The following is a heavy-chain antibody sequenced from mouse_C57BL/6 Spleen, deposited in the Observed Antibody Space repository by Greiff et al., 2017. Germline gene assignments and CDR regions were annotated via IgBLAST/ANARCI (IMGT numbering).Heavy chain of an antibody. CDR2: IDPSDSYT. CDR3: ARGTLITTVGQDY. V-gene: IGHV1-69*01. Sequence: VQLQQSGAELVMPGASVKLSCKASGYTFTSYWMHWVKQRPGQGLEWIGEIDPSDSYTNYNQKFKGKSTLTVDKSSSTAYMQLSSLTSEDSAVYYCARGTLITTVGQDYWGQGTTLTVSS. CDR1: GYTFTSYW. J-gene: IGHJ2*01. D-gene: IGHD1-1*01.